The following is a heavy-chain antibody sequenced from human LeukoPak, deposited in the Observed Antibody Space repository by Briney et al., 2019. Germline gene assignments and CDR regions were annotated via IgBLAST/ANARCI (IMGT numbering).Heavy chain of an antibody. CDR1: GGSISSYY. CDR3: ATERGYSYGQGAFDI. V-gene: IGHV4-59*13. J-gene: IGHJ3*02. CDR2: IYYSGST. Sequence: SETLSLTCTVSGGSISSYYWSWIRHPPGKGLEWIGYIYYSGSTNYNPSLKSRVTISVDTSKNQFSLKLSSVTAADTAVYYCATERGYSYGQGAFDIWGQGTMVTVSS. D-gene: IGHD5-18*01.